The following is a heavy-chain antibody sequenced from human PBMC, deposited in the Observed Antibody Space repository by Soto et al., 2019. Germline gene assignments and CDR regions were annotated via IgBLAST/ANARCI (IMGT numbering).Heavy chain of an antibody. CDR3: ARHPERIAQIGWFDP. D-gene: IGHD6-13*01. CDR1: GFTFSSYS. Sequence: EVQLVESGGGLVQPGGSLRLSCAASGFTFSSYSMNWVRQAPGKGLVWVSYISSSSSTIYYADSVKGRFTISRDNAKNSLYLQMNSLRAEDTAVYYCARHPERIAQIGWFDPWGHGTLVTVSS. J-gene: IGHJ5*02. CDR2: ISSSSSTI. V-gene: IGHV3-48*01.